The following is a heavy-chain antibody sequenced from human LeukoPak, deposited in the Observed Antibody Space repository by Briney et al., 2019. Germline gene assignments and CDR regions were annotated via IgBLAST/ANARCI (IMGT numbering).Heavy chain of an antibody. J-gene: IGHJ5*02. D-gene: IGHD3-16*02. CDR1: GGSISSSSYY. CDR2: IYYSGST. CDR3: ARRVSWNWFDP. Sequence: PSETLSLTCTVSGGSISSSSYYWGWIRQSPGKGLEWIGSIYYSGSTYYNPSLKSRVTISVDTSKNQFSLKLSSVTAADTAVYYCARRVSWNWFDPWGQGTLVTVSS. V-gene: IGHV4-39*01.